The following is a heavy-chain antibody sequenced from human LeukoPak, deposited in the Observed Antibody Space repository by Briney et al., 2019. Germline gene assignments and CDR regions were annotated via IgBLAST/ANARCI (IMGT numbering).Heavy chain of an antibody. J-gene: IGHJ5*02. D-gene: IGHD3-3*01. Sequence: GESLKISCQGSGYSFTSYWIGWVRQMPGKGLEWMGIIYPGDSDTRYSPSSQGQVTISADKSISTAYLQWSSLKASDTAMYYCARMYYDFWSGPRGWFDPWGQGTLVTVSS. CDR1: GYSFTSYW. CDR3: ARMYYDFWSGPRGWFDP. V-gene: IGHV5-51*01. CDR2: IYPGDSDT.